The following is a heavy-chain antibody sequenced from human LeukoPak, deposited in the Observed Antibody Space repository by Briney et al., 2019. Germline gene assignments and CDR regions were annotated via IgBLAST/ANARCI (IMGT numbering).Heavy chain of an antibody. J-gene: IGHJ4*02. D-gene: IGHD3-3*01. CDR3: AFNVLSPYYDFWSGYQRDVDY. Sequence: SETLSLTCAVYGGSFSGYYWSWIRQPPGKGLEWIGEINHSGSTNYNPSLKSRVTISVDTSKNQFSLKLSSVTAADTAVYYCAFNVLSPYYDFWSGYQRDVDYWGQGTLVTVSS. CDR1: GGSFSGYY. CDR2: INHSGST. V-gene: IGHV4-34*01.